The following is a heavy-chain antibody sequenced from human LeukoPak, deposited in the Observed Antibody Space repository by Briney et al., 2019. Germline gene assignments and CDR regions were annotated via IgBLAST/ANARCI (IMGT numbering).Heavy chain of an antibody. V-gene: IGHV4-59*01. CDR3: ARGRARDGSYPWFDS. CDR2: IYYGGST. CDR1: GDSIGSYY. Sequence: SETLSLTCSVSGDSIGSYYWTWIRQSPGKGLEWIGYIYYGGSTNYSPSLKRRVSISVDTSNNQFSLQLRSVSAADTAIYYCARGRARDGSYPWFDSWGQGTLVTVSS. D-gene: IGHD3-16*02. J-gene: IGHJ5*01.